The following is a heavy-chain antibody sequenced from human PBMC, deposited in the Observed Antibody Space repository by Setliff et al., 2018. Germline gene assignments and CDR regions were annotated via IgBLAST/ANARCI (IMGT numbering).Heavy chain of an antibody. V-gene: IGHV1-69*10. CDR3: ARGRYAPSAFDI. CDR2: IIPILGIA. Sequence: GASVKVSCKASGGTFSSYAISWVRQAPGQGLEWMGGIIPILGIANYAQKFQGRVTITADKSTSTAYMELSSLRSEDTAVYYCARGRYAPSAFDIWGQGTMVTVSS. D-gene: IGHD3-9*01. J-gene: IGHJ3*02. CDR1: GGTFSSYA.